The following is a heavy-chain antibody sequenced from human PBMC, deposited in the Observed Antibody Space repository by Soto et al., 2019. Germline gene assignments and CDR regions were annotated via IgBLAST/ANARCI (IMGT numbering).Heavy chain of an antibody. CDR3: ARPLEKWPGAADAFDI. V-gene: IGHV5-51*01. J-gene: IGHJ3*02. CDR1: GYSFTSYW. CDR2: IYPGDSDT. Sequence: PGESLKISCKGSGYSFTSYWIGWVRQMPGKGLEWMGIIYPGDSDTRYSPSFQGQVTISADKSISTAYLQWSSLKASDTAMYYCARPLEKWPGAADAFDIWGKGTMVTVSS. D-gene: IGHD1-26*01.